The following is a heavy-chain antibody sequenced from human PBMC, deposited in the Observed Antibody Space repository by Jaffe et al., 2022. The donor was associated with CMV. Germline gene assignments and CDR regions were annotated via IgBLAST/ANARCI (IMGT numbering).Heavy chain of an antibody. J-gene: IGHJ3*02. D-gene: IGHD1-7*01. CDR2: ISWNSGSI. CDR3: AKDRNPGPQTGTTGGDAFDI. Sequence: EVQLVESGGGLVQPGRSLRLSCAASGFTFDDYAMHWVRQAPGKGLEWVSGISWNSGSIGYADSVKGRFTISRDNAKNSLYLQMNSLRAEDTALYYCAKDRNPGPQTGTTGGDAFDIWGQGTMVTVSS. CDR1: GFTFDDYA. V-gene: IGHV3-9*01.